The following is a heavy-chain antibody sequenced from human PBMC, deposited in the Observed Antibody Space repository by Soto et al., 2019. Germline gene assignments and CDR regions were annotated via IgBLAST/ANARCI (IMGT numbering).Heavy chain of an antibody. D-gene: IGHD5-12*01. J-gene: IGHJ6*03. CDR2: ISGSGGST. CDR3: AKTGGYDLYYYYMDV. CDR1: GFTFSSYA. Sequence: GGSLRLSCAASGFTFSSYAMSWVRQAPGKGLEWVSAISGSGGSTYYADSVKGRFTISRDNSKNTLYLQMNSLRAEDTAVYYCAKTGGYDLYYYYMDVWGKGTTVTVSS. V-gene: IGHV3-23*01.